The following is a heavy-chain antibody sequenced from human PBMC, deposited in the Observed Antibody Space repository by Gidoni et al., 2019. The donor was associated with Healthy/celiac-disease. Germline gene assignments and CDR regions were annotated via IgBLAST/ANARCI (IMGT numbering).Heavy chain of an antibody. Sequence: QVQLAQSGAEGKKPGASVKVYCKASGGTFSSDALSWVRQAPGQGLEWMGGIIPIFGTANYAQEFQGRGTITADEATSTAYMELSSLRSEDTAVYYCARDWGEYSSFRDYYGMDVWGKGTTVTVSS. V-gene: IGHV1-69*01. CDR2: IIPIFGTA. CDR1: GGTFSSDA. CDR3: ARDWGEYSSFRDYYGMDV. D-gene: IGHD6-6*01. J-gene: IGHJ6*04.